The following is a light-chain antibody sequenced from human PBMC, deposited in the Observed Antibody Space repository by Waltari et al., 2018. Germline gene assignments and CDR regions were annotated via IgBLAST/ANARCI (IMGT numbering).Light chain of an antibody. CDR3: AAWDESLKGWV. CDR1: NSNIGSNT. CDR2: GND. V-gene: IGLV1-44*01. J-gene: IGLJ3*02. Sequence: QSVLTQPPSLSGTPGQRVTISCSGSNSNIGSNTVDWYQVLPGTAPKLLIHGNDQGPSGVPDRFSGSKFGASGSLAISGLQPEDESEYYCAAWDESLKGWVFGGGTRLTVL.